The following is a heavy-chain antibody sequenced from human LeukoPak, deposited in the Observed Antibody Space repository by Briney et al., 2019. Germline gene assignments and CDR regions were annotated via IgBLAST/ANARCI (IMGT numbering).Heavy chain of an antibody. Sequence: ASVKVSCKASGYTFVTYGFTWVRQAPGQGPEWVGWISVYDGNTNYAQKLQGRVTMTTDTSTSTAYMELRSLRSDDTAVYYCARSSSSYVEDAFDIWGQGTMVTVSS. J-gene: IGHJ3*02. CDR2: ISVYDGNT. CDR1: GYTFVTYG. CDR3: ARSSSSYVEDAFDI. V-gene: IGHV1-18*01. D-gene: IGHD6-19*01.